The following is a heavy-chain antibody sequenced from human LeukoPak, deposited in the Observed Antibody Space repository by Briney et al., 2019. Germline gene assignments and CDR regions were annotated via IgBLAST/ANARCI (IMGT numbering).Heavy chain of an antibody. CDR2: INHSGST. CDR3: AREIIRFSSGWFDY. CDR1: GRSFSGYY. D-gene: IGHD6-19*01. Sequence: SETLSLTCAVYGRSFSGYYWSWIRQPPGKGLEWIGEINHSGSTNYNPSLKSRVTISVDTSKNQFSLKLSSVTAADTAVYYCAREIIRFSSGWFDYWGQGTLVTVSS. J-gene: IGHJ4*02. V-gene: IGHV4-34*01.